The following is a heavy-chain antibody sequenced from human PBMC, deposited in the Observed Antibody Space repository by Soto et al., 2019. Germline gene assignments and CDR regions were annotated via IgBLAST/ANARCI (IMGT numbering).Heavy chain of an antibody. V-gene: IGHV5-51*01. D-gene: IGHD3-3*01. CDR2: IYPSDSDT. J-gene: IGHJ4*02. CDR1: GYNFAGYW. Sequence: PGESLKISCKGSGYNFAGYWIAWVRQMLGKGLELMGIIYPSDSDTRYRPSFQGQVTISADKSIRSAYLQWSSLRASDTAMYYCARGGVSTRTFDYWGQGTPVTVSS. CDR3: ARGGVSTRTFDY.